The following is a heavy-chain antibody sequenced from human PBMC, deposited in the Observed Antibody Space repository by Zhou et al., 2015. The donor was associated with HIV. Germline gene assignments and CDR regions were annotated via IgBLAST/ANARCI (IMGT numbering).Heavy chain of an antibody. D-gene: IGHD5-12*01. CDR3: ARDNDEFSGFHPHFDY. CDR2: MNPNTGNT. V-gene: IGHV1-8*01. J-gene: IGHJ4*02. Sequence: QVQLVQSGAEVKKPGASVKVSCKASEYTFTNHDINWVRQAAGQGLEWLGWMNPNTGNTAYAQKFQDRVTMTRNTSASTAYMELSSLRSEDTAIYYCARDNDEFSGFHPHFDYWGQGTLVTVSS. CDR1: EYTFTNHD.